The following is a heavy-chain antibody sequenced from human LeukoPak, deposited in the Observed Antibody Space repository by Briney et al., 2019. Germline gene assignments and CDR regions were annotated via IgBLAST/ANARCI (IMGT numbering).Heavy chain of an antibody. CDR3: SSRDWFDP. Sequence: GGSLRLSCVASGFNFTTYPRNWVRQAPGRGLEWVSSIYRDYIYYADLVKGRFTISRDNAKNSLYLQMNNLRAEDTALYYCSSRDWFDPWGQGILVTVSS. CDR1: GFNFTTYP. CDR2: IYRDYI. J-gene: IGHJ5*02. V-gene: IGHV3-21*01.